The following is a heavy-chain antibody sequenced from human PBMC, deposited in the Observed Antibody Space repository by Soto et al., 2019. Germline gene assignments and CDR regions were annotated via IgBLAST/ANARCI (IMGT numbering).Heavy chain of an antibody. CDR2: ISYHGSNK. J-gene: IGHJ4*02. CDR3: AKDRQLGSSLYFCDY. V-gene: IGHV3-30*18. CDR1: GFTFSSYG. D-gene: IGHD5-18*01. Sequence: QVQLVESGGGVVQPGRSLRLSCAASGFTFSSYGMHWVRQAPGKGLEWVAVISYHGSNKDYADSVKGRFTISRDNSKNTLYLEMNSLRGEDTAVYYCAKDRQLGSSLYFCDYWGQGTLVTVSS.